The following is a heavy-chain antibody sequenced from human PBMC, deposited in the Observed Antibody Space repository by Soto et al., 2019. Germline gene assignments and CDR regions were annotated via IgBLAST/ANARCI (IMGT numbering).Heavy chain of an antibody. J-gene: IGHJ3*02. CDR1: GGSISSGGYY. CDR3: ARENTGVDAFDI. Sequence: SETLSLTCTVSGGSISSGGYYWSWIRQHPGKGLEWIGYIYYSGSTYYNPSLKSRVTISVDTSKNQFSLKLSSVTAADTAVYYCARENTGVDAFDIWGQGTMVTVSS. CDR2: IYYSGST. D-gene: IGHD7-27*01. V-gene: IGHV4-31*03.